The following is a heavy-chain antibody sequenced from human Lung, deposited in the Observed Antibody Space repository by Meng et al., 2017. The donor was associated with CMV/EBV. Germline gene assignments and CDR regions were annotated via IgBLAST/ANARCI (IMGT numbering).Heavy chain of an antibody. CDR1: GGTFSSYT. V-gene: IGHV1-69*02. Sequence: SXXVSCKASGGTFSSYTISWVRQAPGQGLEWMGRIIPILGIANYAQKFRGRVTITADKSTSTAYMELSSLRSEDTAVYYCARASSVVVPVDYWGQGTLVTVSS. CDR3: ARASSVVVPVDY. CDR2: IIPILGIA. J-gene: IGHJ4*02. D-gene: IGHD2-2*01.